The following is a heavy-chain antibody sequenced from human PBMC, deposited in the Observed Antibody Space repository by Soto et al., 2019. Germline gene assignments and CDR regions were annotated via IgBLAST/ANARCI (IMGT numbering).Heavy chain of an antibody. Sequence: LQSGGGVVQPGESLRLSCAASGFSLRDHALSWVRQAAGGGLEWVSGISGSEDRTNYADFVRGRFIISKDRAKNALYLQMSSLRPEDTAIYYCAKSPNFYCSSPNCYKYYFDYWGQGTLVTVSS. CDR1: GFSLRDHA. CDR2: ISGSEDRT. D-gene: IGHD2-2*02. V-gene: IGHV3-23*01. J-gene: IGHJ4*02. CDR3: AKSPNFYCSSPNCYKYYFDY.